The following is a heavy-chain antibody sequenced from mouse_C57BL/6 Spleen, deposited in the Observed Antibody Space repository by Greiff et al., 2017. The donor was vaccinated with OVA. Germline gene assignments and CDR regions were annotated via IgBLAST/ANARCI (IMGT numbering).Heavy chain of an antibody. CDR3: AREYSQSYAMDY. CDR1: GYTFTSYW. J-gene: IGHJ4*01. V-gene: IGHV1-69*01. D-gene: IGHD2-12*01. CDR2: IDPSDSYT. Sequence: QVQLQQSGAELVMPGASVKLSCKASGYTFTSYWMHWVKQRPGQGLEWIGEIDPSDSYTNYNQKFKGKSTLTVDKSSSTAYMQLSSLTSEDSAVYYCAREYSQSYAMDYWGQGTSVTVSS.